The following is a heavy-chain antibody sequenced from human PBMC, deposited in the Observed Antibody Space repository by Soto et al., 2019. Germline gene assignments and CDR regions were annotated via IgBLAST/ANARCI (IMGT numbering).Heavy chain of an antibody. CDR3: ARVVAGTSYYYYGMDV. V-gene: IGHV5-10-1*01. D-gene: IGHD6-19*01. J-gene: IGHJ6*02. CDR2: IDPSDSYT. Sequence: LGESLKISCKGSGYSFTSYWISWVRQMPGKGLEWMGRIDPSDSYTNYSPSFQGHVTISADKSISTAYLQWSSLKASDTAMYYCARVVAGTSYYYYGMDVWGQGTTVTVSS. CDR1: GYSFTSYW.